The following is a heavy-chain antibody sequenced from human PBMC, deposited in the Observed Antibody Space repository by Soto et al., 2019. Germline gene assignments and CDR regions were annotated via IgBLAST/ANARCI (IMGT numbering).Heavy chain of an antibody. D-gene: IGHD2-15*01. V-gene: IGHV1-69*13. CDR2: IIPIFGTA. Sequence: GASVEVSCKASGGTFSSYAISWVRQAPGQGLEWMGGIIPIFGTANYAQKFQGRVTITADESTSTAYMELSSLRSEDTAVYYCASEVVVAATPLWHYYYGMDVWGQGTTVT. J-gene: IGHJ6*02. CDR3: ASEVVVAATPLWHYYYGMDV. CDR1: GGTFSSYA.